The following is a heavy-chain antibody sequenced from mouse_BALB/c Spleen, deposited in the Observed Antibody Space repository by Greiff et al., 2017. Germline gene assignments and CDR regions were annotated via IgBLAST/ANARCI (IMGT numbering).Heavy chain of an antibody. CDR3: ASYYANFDY. CDR1: GFTFTDYY. V-gene: IGHV7-3*02. CDR2: IRNKANGYTT. D-gene: IGHD1-1*01. J-gene: IGHJ2*01. Sequence: DVKLVESGGGLVQPGGSLRLSCATSGFTFTDYYMSWVRQPPGKALEWLGFIRNKANGYTTEYSASVKGRFTISRDNSQSILYLQMNTLRAEDSATYYCASYYANFDYWGQGTTLTVSS.